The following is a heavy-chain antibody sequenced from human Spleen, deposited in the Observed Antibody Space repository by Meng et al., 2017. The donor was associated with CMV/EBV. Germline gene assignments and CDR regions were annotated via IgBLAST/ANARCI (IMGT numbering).Heavy chain of an antibody. V-gene: IGHV3-73*01. CDR1: GFTFSGSA. Sequence: GESLKVSCAASGFTFSGSAMHWVRQASGKGLEWVGRSRSKANSYATAYAASVKGRFTISRDDSKNTAYLQMNSLKTEDTAVYYCTSGYSSGWYVYWGQGTLVTVSS. D-gene: IGHD6-19*01. CDR2: SRSKANSYAT. CDR3: TSGYSSGWYVY. J-gene: IGHJ4*02.